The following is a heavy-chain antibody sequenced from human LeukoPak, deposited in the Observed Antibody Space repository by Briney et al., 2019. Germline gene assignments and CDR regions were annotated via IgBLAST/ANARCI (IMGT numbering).Heavy chain of an antibody. CDR3: AKEGFSRGYYYYYYMDV. CDR1: GFSFSTYA. V-gene: IGHV3-30*04. D-gene: IGHD6-13*01. Sequence: GGSLRLSCAASGFSFSTYAMHWVRQAPGKGLEWVAIFSYDGSNKYYADSVKGRFTISRDNSKNTLYVQMNSLRTEDTAVYYCAKEGFSRGYYYYYYMDVWGKGTTVTVSS. J-gene: IGHJ6*03. CDR2: FSYDGSNK.